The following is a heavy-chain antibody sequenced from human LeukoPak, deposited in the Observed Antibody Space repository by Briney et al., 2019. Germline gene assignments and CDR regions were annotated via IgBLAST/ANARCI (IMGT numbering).Heavy chain of an antibody. CDR2: INSDGSST. J-gene: IGHJ4*02. D-gene: IGHD4-23*01. CDR1: GFTFSSYW. Sequence: GGSLRLSCAASGFTFSSYWMHWVRQAPGKGLVWVSRINSDGSSTSYADSVKGRFTISRDNAKNTLYLQMNSLRPDDTAVYYCAKDRRDYGGDIDYWGQGTLVTVSS. V-gene: IGHV3-74*01. CDR3: AKDRRDYGGDIDY.